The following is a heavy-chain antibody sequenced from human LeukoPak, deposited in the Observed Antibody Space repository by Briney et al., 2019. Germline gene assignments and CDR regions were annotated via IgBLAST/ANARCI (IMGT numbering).Heavy chain of an antibody. Sequence: GGSLRLSCAASAVTLSDYSMNWVRQAPGKGLEWISYIDTSSSTMYYADSVMGRFTISRDNAKESLYLQMNSLRDEDTAVYYCAREDDSWGPNNLDLWGQGTMVTVSS. CDR1: AVTLSDYS. CDR2: IDTSSSTM. V-gene: IGHV3-48*02. CDR3: AREDDSWGPNNLDL. D-gene: IGHD7-27*01. J-gene: IGHJ3*01.